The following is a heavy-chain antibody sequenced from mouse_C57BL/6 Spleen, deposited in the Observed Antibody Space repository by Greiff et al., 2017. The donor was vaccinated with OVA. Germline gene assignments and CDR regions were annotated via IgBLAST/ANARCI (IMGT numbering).Heavy chain of an antibody. D-gene: IGHD2-2*01. CDR2: ISYDGSN. CDR1: GYSITSGYY. Sequence: EVKLVESGPGLVKPSQSLSLTCSVTGYSITSGYYWNWIRQFPGNKLEWMGYISYDGSNNYNPSLKNRISITRDTSKNQFFLKLNSVTTEDTATYYCARKPFYYGYDGNLTYWGQGTLVTVSA. J-gene: IGHJ3*01. CDR3: ARKPFYYGYDGNLTY. V-gene: IGHV3-6*01.